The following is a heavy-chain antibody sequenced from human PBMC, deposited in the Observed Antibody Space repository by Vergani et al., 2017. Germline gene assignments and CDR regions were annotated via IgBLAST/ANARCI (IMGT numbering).Heavy chain of an antibody. Sequence: QVQLQESGPGLVKPSQTLSLTCTVSGGSINSGDYYWSWIRQPPGKGLEWIGYIYYSGSTDYNPSLKSRLTMSIDTSKNHFSLKLTSVTAADTAVYYCARVRRDDSSGYYYYYGMDVWGQGTTVTVSS. J-gene: IGHJ6*02. CDR2: IYYSGST. V-gene: IGHV4-30-4*08. D-gene: IGHD3-22*01. CDR3: ARVRRDDSSGYYYYYGMDV. CDR1: GGSINSGDYY.